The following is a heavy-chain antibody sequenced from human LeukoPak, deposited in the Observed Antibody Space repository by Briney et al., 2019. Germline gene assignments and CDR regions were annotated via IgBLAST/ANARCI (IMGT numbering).Heavy chain of an antibody. D-gene: IGHD4-11*01. Sequence: PGGSLRLSCAACGFTFSHYTIGWVRQAPGKGLERVASITSSSSHIYYADSVKGRFTISRDNAKNEVYLQKNSLRGEDTAIYYCARVMMGATVTTFHYYCMDVWGVGTAVTVSS. CDR3: ARVMMGATVTTFHYYCMDV. V-gene: IGHV3-21*01. CDR2: ITSSSSHI. CDR1: GFTFSHYT. J-gene: IGHJ6*03.